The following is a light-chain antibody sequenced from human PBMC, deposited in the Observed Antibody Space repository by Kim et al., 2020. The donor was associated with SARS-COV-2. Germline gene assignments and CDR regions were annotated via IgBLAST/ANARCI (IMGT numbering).Light chain of an antibody. J-gene: IGKJ1*01. CDR1: QSISSW. CDR2: DAS. V-gene: IGKV1-5*01. Sequence: DIQMTQSTSTLSASVGDRVTITCRASQSISSWLAWYQQKPGKAPKLLIYDASSLESGVPSRFSGSGSGTEFTLTISSLQPDDFATYYCQQYNSYPWTFGKGTKVDIK. CDR3: QQYNSYPWT.